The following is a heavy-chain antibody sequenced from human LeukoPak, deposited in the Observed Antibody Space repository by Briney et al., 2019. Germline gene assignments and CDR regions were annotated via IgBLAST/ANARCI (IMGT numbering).Heavy chain of an antibody. Sequence: SVKVSCTASGGTFNNYAINWVRQAPGQRLEGMGGIIPIFGSSNYAQKFQGRVTITADESTTTAYMELSSLRSEDTAVYYCARVTHTELSTWFDPWGQGTLVTVSS. CDR1: GGTFNNYA. CDR2: IIPIFGSS. J-gene: IGHJ5*02. D-gene: IGHD5-18*01. CDR3: ARVTHTELSTWFDP. V-gene: IGHV1-69*13.